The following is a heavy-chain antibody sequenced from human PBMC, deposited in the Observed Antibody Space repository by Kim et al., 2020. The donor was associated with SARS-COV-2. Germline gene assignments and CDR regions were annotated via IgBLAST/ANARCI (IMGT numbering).Heavy chain of an antibody. CDR2: INPNSGGT. CDR1: VYTFTGYY. V-gene: IGHV1-2*02. J-gene: IGHJ6*02. Sequence: ASVKVSCKASVYTFTGYYMHWVRQAPGQGLEWMGWINPNSGGTNYAQKFQGRVTMTRDTSISTAYMELSRLRSDDTAVYYCATYSSSNQPGYYYYGMDVWGQGTTVTVSS. D-gene: IGHD6-6*01. CDR3: ATYSSSNQPGYYYYGMDV.